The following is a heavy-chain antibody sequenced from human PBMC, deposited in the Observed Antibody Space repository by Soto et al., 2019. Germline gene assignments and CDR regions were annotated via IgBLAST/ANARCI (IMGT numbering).Heavy chain of an antibody. J-gene: IGHJ6*02. CDR1: GFTFSSYA. CDR2: ISGSGGST. Sequence: GGPLRLSCAASGFTFSSYAMSWVRQAPGKGLEWVSAISGSGGSTYYADSVKGWFTISRDNSKNTLYLQMNSLRAEDTAVYYCAGCRVGVPAAISGMDVWGQGTTVTVSS. D-gene: IGHD2-2*01. V-gene: IGHV3-23*01. CDR3: AGCRVGVPAAISGMDV.